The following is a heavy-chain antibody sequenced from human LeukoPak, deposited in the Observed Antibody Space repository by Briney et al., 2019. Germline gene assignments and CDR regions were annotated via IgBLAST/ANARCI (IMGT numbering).Heavy chain of an antibody. J-gene: IGHJ4*02. V-gene: IGHV1-18*01. CDR2: ISTYNGNT. CDR1: GYTFTSYG. D-gene: IGHD2-15*01. Sequence: ASVKVSCKASGYTFTSYGTSWVRQAPGQGLEWMGWISTYNGNTNYAQKLQGRVTMTTDTSTSTAYMELRSLRSDDTAVYYCARDTCSGGSCYLGNYWGQGTLVTVSS. CDR3: ARDTCSGGSCYLGNY.